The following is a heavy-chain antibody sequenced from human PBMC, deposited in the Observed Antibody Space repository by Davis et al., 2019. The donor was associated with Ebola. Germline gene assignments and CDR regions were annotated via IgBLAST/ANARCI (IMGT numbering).Heavy chain of an antibody. CDR2: ISSSSYTI. V-gene: IGHV3-48*02. CDR3: ARDRRFGEPTLPDY. CDR1: GFSISNYG. Sequence: GESLKISCAASGFSISNYGMHWVRQAPGMGLEWVSFISSSSYTIYYAESVKGRFTISRDNAKNSLFLEMYSLRDEDTAVYYCARDRRFGEPTLPDYWGPGTLVTVSS. D-gene: IGHD3-10*01. J-gene: IGHJ4*02.